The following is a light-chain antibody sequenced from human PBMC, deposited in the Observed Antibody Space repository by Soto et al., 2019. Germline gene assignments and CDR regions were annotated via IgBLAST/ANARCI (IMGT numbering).Light chain of an antibody. CDR1: QSVSSSY. Sequence: EIVLTQSPGTLSLSPGETATLSCRASQSVSSSYLAWYQQKPGQPPRLLIYGSFSRATGIPDRFSASGSGTAFTLTISRLEPADFAVYYCQQYGGSPAFTFGPGTKVYLK. V-gene: IGKV3-20*01. J-gene: IGKJ3*01. CDR3: QQYGGSPAFT. CDR2: GSF.